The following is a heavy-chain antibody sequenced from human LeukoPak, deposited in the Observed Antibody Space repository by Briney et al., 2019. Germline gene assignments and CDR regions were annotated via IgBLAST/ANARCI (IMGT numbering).Heavy chain of an antibody. D-gene: IGHD2-2*01. CDR3: ARAPITSPFYFDY. V-gene: IGHV3-20*04. Sequence: GGSLRLSCTASGFAFDEHGMSWVCQVPGKGLGWVSGINWSGGSTGYADPLRGRFTISRDNAKNSLYLQMDSLRAEDTALYYCARAPITSPFYFDYWGQGTLVTVSS. CDR1: GFAFDEHG. J-gene: IGHJ4*02. CDR2: INWSGGST.